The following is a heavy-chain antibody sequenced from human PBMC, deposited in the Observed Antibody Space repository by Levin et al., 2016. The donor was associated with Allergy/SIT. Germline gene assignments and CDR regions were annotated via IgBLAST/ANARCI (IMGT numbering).Heavy chain of an antibody. CDR1: GFTFSSYA. CDR3: ARVSLYSSSWYEAPYGMDV. D-gene: IGHD6-13*01. Sequence: GSLRLSCAASGFTFSSYAMHWVRQAPGKGLEYVSAISSNGGSTYYANSVKGRFTISRDNSKNTLYLQMGSLRAEDMAVYYCARVSLYSSSWYEAPYGMDVWGQGTTVTVSS. CDR2: ISSNGGST. V-gene: IGHV3-64*01. J-gene: IGHJ6*02.